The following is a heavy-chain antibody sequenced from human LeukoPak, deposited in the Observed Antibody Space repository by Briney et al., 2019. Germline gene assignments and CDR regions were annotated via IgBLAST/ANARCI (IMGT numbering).Heavy chain of an antibody. CDR1: GFTFSSYA. CDR3: ARPIAAARVPYFDY. V-gene: IGHV3-30*02. D-gene: IGHD6-13*01. CDR2: IRYDGSNK. J-gene: IGHJ4*02. Sequence: PGGSLRLSCAASGFTFSSYAMHWVRQAPGKGLEWVAFIRYDGSNKYYADSVKGRFTISRDNSKNTLYLQMNSLRAEDTAVYYCARPIAAARVPYFDYWGQGTLVTVSS.